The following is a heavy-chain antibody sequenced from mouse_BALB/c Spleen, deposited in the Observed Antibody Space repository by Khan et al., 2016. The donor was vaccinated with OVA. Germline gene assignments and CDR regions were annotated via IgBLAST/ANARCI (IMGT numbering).Heavy chain of an antibody. D-gene: IGHD2-2*01. V-gene: IGHV1-4*01. J-gene: IGHJ3*01. CDR3: SRVGHYHGNDGAWFAY. Sequence: QVRLQQSGAELARPGASVKMSCKASGYTFTSYTIHWVKQRPGQGLEWIGYLNPSNIYTNYNQKFRDKATLTADKSSSTAYIQLSSLTSEDSAVYYVSRVGHYHGNDGAWFAYWGQGTLVTVSA. CDR2: LNPSNIYT. CDR1: GYTFTSYT.